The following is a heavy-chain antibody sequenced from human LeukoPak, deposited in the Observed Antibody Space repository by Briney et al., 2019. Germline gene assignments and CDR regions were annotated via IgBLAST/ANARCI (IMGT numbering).Heavy chain of an antibody. CDR3: AKRPIVGATTPYYFDY. V-gene: IGHV3-23*01. CDR1: GFTFSSYA. D-gene: IGHD1-26*01. CDR2: ISGSGGST. Sequence: GGSLRLSCAASGFTFSSYAMSWVRQAPGKGLEWVSAISGSGGSTYYADSVECRFTISRDNSKNTMYLQMNSLRAADTAVYYSAKRPIVGATTPYYFDYWGQGTLVTVSS. J-gene: IGHJ4*02.